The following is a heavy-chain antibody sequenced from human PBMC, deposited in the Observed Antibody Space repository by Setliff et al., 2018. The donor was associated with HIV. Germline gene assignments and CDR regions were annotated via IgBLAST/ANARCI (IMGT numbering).Heavy chain of an antibody. CDR3: ARGRTYYDFWSGQDYYYYMDV. CDR2: INHSGST. V-gene: IGHV4-34*01. D-gene: IGHD3-3*01. CDR1: GGSFSGYY. J-gene: IGHJ6*03. Sequence: PSDTLSLTCAVYGGSFSGYYWSWIRQPPGKGLEWIGEINHSGSTNYNPSLKSRVTISVDTSKNQFSLKLSSVTAADTAVYYCARGRTYYDFWSGQDYYYYMDVWGKGTTVTVSS.